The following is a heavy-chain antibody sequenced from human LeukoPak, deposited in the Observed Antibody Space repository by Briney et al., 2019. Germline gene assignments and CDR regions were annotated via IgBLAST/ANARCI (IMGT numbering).Heavy chain of an antibody. J-gene: IGHJ3*02. Sequence: GGSLRLSCAASRFTFSSYSINWVRQAPGKGLEWVSSISSGSSHIFYEDSVKGRFTISRDNAKNSLFLQMNSLRVEDTAIYYCVRGGAGATASDVFDIWGQGTMVTVSS. CDR1: RFTFSSYS. CDR3: VRGGAGATASDVFDI. D-gene: IGHD5-12*01. CDR2: ISSGSSHI. V-gene: IGHV3-21*04.